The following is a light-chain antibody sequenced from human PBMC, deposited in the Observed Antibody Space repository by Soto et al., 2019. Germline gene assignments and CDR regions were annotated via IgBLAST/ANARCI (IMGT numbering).Light chain of an antibody. CDR1: SGSIASNY. CDR2: EDN. J-gene: IGLJ3*02. Sequence: NFMLTQPHSVSESPGKTVIISCTRSSGSIASNYVQWYQQRPGSSPTTVIYEDNQRPSGVPDRFSGSIDSSSNSASLTISGLETEDEADYFCQPYDATNQVFGGGTKLNVL. V-gene: IGLV6-57*01. CDR3: QPYDATNQV.